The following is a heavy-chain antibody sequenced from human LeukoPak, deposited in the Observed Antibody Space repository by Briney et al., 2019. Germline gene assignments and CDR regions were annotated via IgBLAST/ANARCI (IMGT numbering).Heavy chain of an antibody. CDR2: VIPIFGTA. V-gene: IGHV1-69*13. CDR1: GGTFSSYA. J-gene: IGHJ4*02. D-gene: IGHD6-13*01. CDR3: AVDLPRTAAGTDY. Sequence: SVKVSCKASGGTFSSYAISWVRQAPGQGLEWMGGVIPIFGTANYAQKFQGRVTITADESTSTAYMELSSLRSEDTAVYYCAVDLPRTAAGTDYWGQGTLVTVSS.